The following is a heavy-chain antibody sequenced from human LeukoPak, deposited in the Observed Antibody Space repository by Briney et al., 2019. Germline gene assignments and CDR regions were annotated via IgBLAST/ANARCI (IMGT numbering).Heavy chain of an antibody. V-gene: IGHV3-21*01. Sequence: GGSLRLSCAASGFTFSSYSMNWVRQAPGKGLEWVSSISSSSSYIYYADSVKGRFTISRDNAKNSLYLQMNSLRAEDTAVYYCARDSHDYGGRGWFDPWGQGTLVTVSS. CDR2: ISSSSSYI. CDR3: ARDSHDYGGRGWFDP. D-gene: IGHD4-23*01. J-gene: IGHJ5*02. CDR1: GFTFSSYS.